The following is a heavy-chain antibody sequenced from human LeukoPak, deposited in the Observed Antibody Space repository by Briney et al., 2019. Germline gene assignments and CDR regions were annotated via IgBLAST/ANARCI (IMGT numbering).Heavy chain of an antibody. D-gene: IGHD5-18*01. CDR3: AREEIQLWYVRDY. J-gene: IGHJ4*02. Sequence: SETLSLTCAVYGGSFSGYYWSWIRQPPGKGLEWIGEINHSGSTNYNPSLKSRVTISVDTSKNQFSLKLSSVTAVDTAVYYCAREEIQLWYVRDYWGQGTLVTVSS. CDR1: GGSFSGYY. CDR2: INHSGST. V-gene: IGHV4-34*01.